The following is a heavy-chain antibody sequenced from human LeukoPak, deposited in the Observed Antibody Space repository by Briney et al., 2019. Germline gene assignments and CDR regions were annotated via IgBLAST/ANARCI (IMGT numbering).Heavy chain of an antibody. Sequence: GGSLRLSCAASGFTVSSTYMSWVRQAPGKGLEWVSHISTSDSTVYYADSVKGRFTISRDNAKNSLYLQMNSLRAEDTAVYYCARVANRYYYYYMDVWGKGTTVTISS. CDR2: ISTSDSTV. CDR1: GFTVSSTY. CDR3: ARVANRYYYYYMDV. J-gene: IGHJ6*03. D-gene: IGHD1-14*01. V-gene: IGHV3-11*04.